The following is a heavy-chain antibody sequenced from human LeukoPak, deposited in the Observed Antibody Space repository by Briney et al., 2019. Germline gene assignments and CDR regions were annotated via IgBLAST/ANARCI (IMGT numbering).Heavy chain of an antibody. CDR2: IGTAGDT. CDR3: ARVLTSSSWSREDPWYFDL. D-gene: IGHD6-13*01. J-gene: IGHJ2*01. Sequence: PGGSLRLSCAASGFTFSSYDMHWVRQATGKGLEWVSAIGTAGDTYYPGSVKGRFTISGENAKNSLYLQMNSLRAGDTAVYYCARVLTSSSWSREDPWYFDLWGRGTLVTVSS. CDR1: GFTFSSYD. V-gene: IGHV3-13*01.